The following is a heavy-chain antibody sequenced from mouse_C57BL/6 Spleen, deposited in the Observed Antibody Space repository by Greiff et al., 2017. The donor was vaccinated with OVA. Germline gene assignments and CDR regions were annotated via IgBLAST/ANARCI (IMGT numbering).Heavy chain of an antibody. CDR2: IYPRSGNT. J-gene: IGHJ4*01. CDR1: GYTFTSYG. Sequence: VQVVESGAELARPGASVKLSCKASGYTFTSYGISWVKQRTGQGLEWIGEIYPRSGNTYYNEKFKGKATLTADKSSSTAYMELRSLTSEDSAVYFCARVSSSLAMDYWGQGTSVTVSS. D-gene: IGHD1-1*01. CDR3: ARVSSSLAMDY. V-gene: IGHV1-81*01.